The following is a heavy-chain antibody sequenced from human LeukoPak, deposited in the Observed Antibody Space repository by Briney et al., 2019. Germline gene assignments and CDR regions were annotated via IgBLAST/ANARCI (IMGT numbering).Heavy chain of an antibody. Sequence: SVKVSCKASGGTFSSYAISWVRQAPGQGLEWMGGIIPIFGTANYAQKFQGRVTIIADESTSTAYMELRSLRSDDTAVYYCAREDKLTYFDQGAFDIRGQGTMVPVSS. V-gene: IGHV1-69*13. D-gene: IGHD3-9*01. CDR1: GGTFSSYA. CDR3: AREDKLTYFDQGAFDI. J-gene: IGHJ3*02. CDR2: IIPIFGTA.